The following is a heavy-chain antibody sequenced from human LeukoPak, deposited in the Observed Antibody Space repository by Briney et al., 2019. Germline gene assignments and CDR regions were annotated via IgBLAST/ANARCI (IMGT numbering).Heavy chain of an antibody. CDR2: ISSSGSTI. J-gene: IGHJ4*02. D-gene: IGHD3-16*02. V-gene: IGHV3-48*03. CDR1: GFTFSSYE. Sequence: PGGSLRLSCAASGFTFSSYETNWVRQAPGKGLEWVSYISSSGSTIYYADSVKGRFTISRDNAKNSLYLQMNSLRAEDTAVYYCARDLGLSLDYWGQGTLVTVSS. CDR3: ARDLGLSLDY.